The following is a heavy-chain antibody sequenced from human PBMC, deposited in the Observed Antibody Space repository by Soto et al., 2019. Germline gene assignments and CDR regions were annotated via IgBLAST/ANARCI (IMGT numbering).Heavy chain of an antibody. CDR2: INPNSGGT. D-gene: IGHD6-19*01. J-gene: IGHJ6*02. Sequence: ASVKVSCKASGYTFTGYYMHWVRQAPGQGLEWMGWINPNSGGTNYAQKFQGWVTMTRDTSISTAYMELSRLRSDDTAVYYCARGIPAVAPDAYYYYGMDVWGQGTTVTVSS. CDR3: ARGIPAVAPDAYYYYGMDV. V-gene: IGHV1-2*04. CDR1: GYTFTGYY.